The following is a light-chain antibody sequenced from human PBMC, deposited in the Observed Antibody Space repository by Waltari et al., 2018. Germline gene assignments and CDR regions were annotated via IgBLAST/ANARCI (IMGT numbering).Light chain of an antibody. CDR1: NSHIGSNT. CDR2: SNE. Sequence: QSVLTQPPSASGTPGQRVTISCSGSNSHIGSNTVNWYKQVPGTPPHRLIYSNEQRPSGVPDRFSGSKSGTSASLAISGLQSEDEADYCCATWDDRLTGVVFGGGTKVTVL. J-gene: IGLJ2*01. CDR3: ATWDDRLTGVV. V-gene: IGLV1-44*01.